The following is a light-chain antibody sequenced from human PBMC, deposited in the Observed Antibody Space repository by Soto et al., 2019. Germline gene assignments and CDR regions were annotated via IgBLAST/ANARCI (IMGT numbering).Light chain of an antibody. CDR1: SSDVGVYNY. CDR2: DVT. J-gene: IGLJ3*02. CDR3: CSYAGSFSWV. Sequence: QSALTQPRSVSGSPGQSVTISCTGTSSDVGVYNYVSWYQQHPGKAPKVMIYDVTKRPSGVPDRFSGSKSGNTASLTISGLQAEDEADYYCCSYAGSFSWVFGGGTKVTVL. V-gene: IGLV2-11*01.